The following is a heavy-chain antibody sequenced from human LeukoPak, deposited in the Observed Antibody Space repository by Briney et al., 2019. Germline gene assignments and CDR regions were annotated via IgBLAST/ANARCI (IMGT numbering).Heavy chain of an antibody. CDR2: ISAYNGNT. CDR1: GYTFTSYG. D-gene: IGHD2-2*01. CDR3: ARDRNQLLPNFDY. Sequence: ASVKVSCKASGYTFTSYGISWGRQAPGQGLEWMGWISAYNGNTNYAQKLQGRVSMTKDTSTSTAYMELRSLRSDDTAVYYCARDRNQLLPNFDYWGQGTLVTVSS. J-gene: IGHJ4*02. V-gene: IGHV1-18*01.